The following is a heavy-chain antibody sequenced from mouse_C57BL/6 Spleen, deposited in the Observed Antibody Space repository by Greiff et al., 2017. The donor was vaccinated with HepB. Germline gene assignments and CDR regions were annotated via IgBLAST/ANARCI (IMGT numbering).Heavy chain of an antibody. CDR3: VRQGYDYFDY. V-gene: IGHV10-1*01. D-gene: IGHD2-2*01. Sequence: DVKLVESGGGLVQPKGSLKLSCAASGFSFNTYAMNWVRQAPGKGLEWVARIRSKSNNYATYYADSVKDRFTISRDDSESMLYLQMNNLKTEDTAMYYCVRQGYDYFDYWGQGTTLTVSS. CDR1: GFSFNTYA. J-gene: IGHJ2*01. CDR2: IRSKSNNYAT.